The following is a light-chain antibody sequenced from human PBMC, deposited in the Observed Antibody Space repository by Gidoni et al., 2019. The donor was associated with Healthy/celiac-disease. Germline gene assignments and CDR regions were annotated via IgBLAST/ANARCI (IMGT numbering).Light chain of an antibody. CDR1: QSVSSY. V-gene: IGKV3-11*01. CDR3: QQRET. Sequence: EMVLTQSPATLSLSPGERATLSCRASQSVSSYLAWYQQKPGQAPRLLLYDASNRATGIPARFSGSGSGTDFTLTISSLEPEDFAVYYCQQRETFGQGTKVEIK. CDR2: DAS. J-gene: IGKJ1*01.